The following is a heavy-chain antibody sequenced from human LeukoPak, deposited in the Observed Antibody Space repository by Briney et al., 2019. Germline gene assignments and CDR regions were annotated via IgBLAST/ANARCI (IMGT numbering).Heavy chain of an antibody. D-gene: IGHD3-10*01. Sequence: GGSLRLSCSASGFTYSSYAMHWVRQAPGKGLEYVSAISSNGGSTYYADSVKGRFTISRDNSKNTLYLQMSSLRAEDTAVYYCVKGPSIELYGSGSYSTFDYWGQGTLVTVSS. V-gene: IGHV3-64D*06. CDR2: ISSNGGST. CDR1: GFTYSSYA. J-gene: IGHJ4*02. CDR3: VKGPSIELYGSGSYSTFDY.